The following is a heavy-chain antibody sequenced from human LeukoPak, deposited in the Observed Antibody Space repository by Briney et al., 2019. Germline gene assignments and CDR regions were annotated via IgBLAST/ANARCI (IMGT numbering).Heavy chain of an antibody. J-gene: IGHJ6*02. V-gene: IGHV3-21*01. CDR2: MRSSGSSI. CDR1: GFSFSGYS. CDR3: ARVGCRGGSCSSRGDFYYGMDV. Sequence: PGGSLRLSCADSGFSFSGYSMNSVRQAPGKGLEWVSSMRSSGSSIFYPDSVKGRFTISRDNVKNSLYLQMNSLRAEDTAVYYCARVGCRGGSCSSRGDFYYGMDVWGQGTTVTVSS. D-gene: IGHD2-15*01.